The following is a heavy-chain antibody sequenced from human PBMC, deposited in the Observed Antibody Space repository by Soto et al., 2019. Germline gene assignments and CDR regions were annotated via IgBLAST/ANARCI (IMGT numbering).Heavy chain of an antibody. V-gene: IGHV4-59*01. CDR3: ASYSKWLFTGIFDY. CDR2: IYYSGST. D-gene: IGHD3-22*01. Sequence: SETLSLTCTVSGGSISSYYWSWIRQPPGKGLEWIGYIYYSGSTNYNPSLKSRVTISVDTSKNQFSLKLSSVTAADTAVYYCASYSKWLFTGIFDYWGQGTLVTVSS. J-gene: IGHJ4*02. CDR1: GGSISSYY.